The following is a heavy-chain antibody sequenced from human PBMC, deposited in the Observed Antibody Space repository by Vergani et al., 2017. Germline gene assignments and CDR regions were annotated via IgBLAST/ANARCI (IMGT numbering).Heavy chain of an antibody. Sequence: EVQLVESGGGVVRPGGSLRLSCAASGFTFDDYGMSWVRQAPGKGLEWVSAISGSGGSTYYADSVKGRFTISRDNSKNTLYLQMNSLRAEDTAVYYCARGSYYDSSGYYPDGAEDWFDPWGQGTLVTVSS. CDR2: ISGSGGST. CDR3: ARGSYYDSSGYYPDGAEDWFDP. CDR1: GFTFDDYG. J-gene: IGHJ5*02. V-gene: IGHV3-23*04. D-gene: IGHD3-22*01.